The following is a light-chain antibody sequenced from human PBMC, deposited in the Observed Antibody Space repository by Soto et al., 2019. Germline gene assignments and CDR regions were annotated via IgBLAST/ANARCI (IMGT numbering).Light chain of an antibody. J-gene: IGLJ2*01. Sequence: QSVLTQSPSVSAAPGQKVTISCSGGSSNIGNNYVSWYQQLPGTAPKLLIYENNKRPSGIPDRLSGSKSGTSATLGITGLQTGDEADYYCGTWDSRLNAVIFGGGTKLTVL. CDR2: ENN. CDR1: SSNIGNNY. CDR3: GTWDSRLNAVI. V-gene: IGLV1-51*02.